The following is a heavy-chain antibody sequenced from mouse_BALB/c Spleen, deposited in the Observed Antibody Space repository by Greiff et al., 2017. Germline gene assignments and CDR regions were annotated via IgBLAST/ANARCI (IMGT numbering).Heavy chain of an antibody. V-gene: IGHV2-9*02. CDR2: IWAGGST. CDR1: GFSLTSYG. CDR3: ARDADAYYYGSSNWFAY. Sequence: QIQLQQSGPGLVAPSQSLSITCTVSGFSLTSYGVHWVRQPPGKGLEWLGVIWAGGSTNYNSALMSRLSISKDNSKSQVFLKMNSLQTDDTAMYYCARDADAYYYGSSNWFAYWGQGTLVTVSA. J-gene: IGHJ3*01. D-gene: IGHD1-1*01.